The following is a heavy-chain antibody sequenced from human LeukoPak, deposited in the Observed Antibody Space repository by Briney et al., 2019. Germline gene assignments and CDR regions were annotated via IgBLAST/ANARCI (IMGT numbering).Heavy chain of an antibody. D-gene: IGHD3-10*01. Sequence: GASVKVSCKASGYTFTSYGISWVRQAPGQGLEWMGWISAYNGNTNYAQKLQGRVTMTTDTSTSTAYMELRSLRSDDTAVYSCARDYGSGSYYTPLDYWGQGTLVTVSS. V-gene: IGHV1-18*01. J-gene: IGHJ4*02. CDR1: GYTFTSYG. CDR3: ARDYGSGSYYTPLDY. CDR2: ISAYNGNT.